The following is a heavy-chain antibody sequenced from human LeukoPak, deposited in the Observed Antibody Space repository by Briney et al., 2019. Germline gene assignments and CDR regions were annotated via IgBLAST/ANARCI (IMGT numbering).Heavy chain of an antibody. D-gene: IGHD4-23*01. CDR3: ARRLYGGNSDFHY. Sequence: GGSLRLSCAASGFTFSSYWMSWVRLAPGKGLEWVANIKQDGSEKYYVDSVKGRFTISRDNAKSSLYLQMNSLRAEDTAVYYCARRLYGGNSDFHYWGQGTLVTVSS. J-gene: IGHJ4*02. CDR1: GFTFSSYW. CDR2: IKQDGSEK. V-gene: IGHV3-7*01.